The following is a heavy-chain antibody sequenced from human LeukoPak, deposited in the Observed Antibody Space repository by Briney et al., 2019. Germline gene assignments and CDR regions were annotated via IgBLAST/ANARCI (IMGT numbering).Heavy chain of an antibody. CDR1: AFTFSDYP. J-gene: IGHJ3*01. CDR2: ISSNGGNT. Sequence: GGSLRLSCSASAFTFSDYPMHWVRQAPGKGLESVSTISSNGGNTHYADSVKGRFTISRDNSKNTLYLQMSSLRAEDTALYYCVKDLDDYPPSDAFDLWGQGTMVTVSS. CDR3: VKDLDDYPPSDAFDL. V-gene: IGHV3-64D*06. D-gene: IGHD5-24*01.